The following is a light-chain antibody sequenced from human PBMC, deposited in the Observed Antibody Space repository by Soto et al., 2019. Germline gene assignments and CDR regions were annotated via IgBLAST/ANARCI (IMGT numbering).Light chain of an antibody. Sequence: QSVLTQPPSVSGAPGQRVTISCTGSSSNIGTVYDVHWYQQVPGTAPKLLIFGNSNRPSGVPDRFSASKSGTSASLAITGLQAEDEADYYCQSYDTSLRGDVFGTGTKLTVL. V-gene: IGLV1-40*01. J-gene: IGLJ1*01. CDR3: QSYDTSLRGDV. CDR1: SSNIGTVYD. CDR2: GNS.